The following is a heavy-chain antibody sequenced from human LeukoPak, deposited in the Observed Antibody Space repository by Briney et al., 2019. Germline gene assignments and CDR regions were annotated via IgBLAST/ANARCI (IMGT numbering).Heavy chain of an antibody. D-gene: IGHD6-6*01. V-gene: IGHV5-51*01. J-gene: IGHJ6*03. CDR1: GYSFTSYW. CDR3: ARQKDSSSIPYYYYYYYMDV. Sequence: GESLKISCKGSGYSFTSYWIGWVRQMPGKGLEWMGIIYPGDSDTRYSPSFQGQVTISADKSISTAYLQWSSLKASDTAMYYCARQKDSSSIPYYYYYYYMDVWGKGTTVTVSS. CDR2: IYPGDSDT.